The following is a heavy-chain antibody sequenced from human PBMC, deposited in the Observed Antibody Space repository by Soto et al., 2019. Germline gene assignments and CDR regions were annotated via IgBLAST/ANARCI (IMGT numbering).Heavy chain of an antibody. CDR3: ARVFWTTGTTGSRYYYYMDV. Sequence: SETLSLTCAVYGGSFSGYYWSWIRQPPGKGLEWIGEINHSGSTNYNPSLKSRVTISVDTSKNQFSLKLSSVTAADTAVYYCARVFWTTGTTGSRYYYYMDVWGKGTTVTVSS. J-gene: IGHJ6*03. D-gene: IGHD1-1*01. V-gene: IGHV4-34*01. CDR2: INHSGST. CDR1: GGSFSGYY.